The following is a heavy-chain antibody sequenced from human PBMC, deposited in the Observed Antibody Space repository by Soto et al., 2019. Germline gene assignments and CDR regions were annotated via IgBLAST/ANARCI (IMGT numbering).Heavy chain of an antibody. J-gene: IGHJ4*02. Sequence: EVQLVRSGGGLVQPGGSLRLSCVASGFSFSNFEMNWVRQAPGKGLEWISYISSSSSSIYYADFVEGRFTVSRDNAKSSLYLQMNSLRVEDTGTYYCARASYCTAGSCYSDSWGQGNLVTVSS. D-gene: IGHD2-8*02. CDR2: ISSSSSSI. V-gene: IGHV3-48*03. CDR1: GFSFSNFE. CDR3: ARASYCTAGSCYSDS.